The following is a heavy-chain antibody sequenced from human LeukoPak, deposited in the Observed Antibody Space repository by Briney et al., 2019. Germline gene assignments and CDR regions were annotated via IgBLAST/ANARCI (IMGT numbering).Heavy chain of an antibody. CDR3: ASPRAERSTWYAVDY. V-gene: IGHV4-59*12. D-gene: IGHD6-13*01. J-gene: IGHJ4*02. CDR1: GGSISSYY. Sequence: SETLSLTCTVSGGSISSYYWSWIRQPPGKGLEWIGYIYYSGSTNYNPSLKSRVTISVDTSKNQFSLKLSSVTAADTAVYYCASPRAERSTWYAVDYWGQGTLVTVSA. CDR2: IYYSGST.